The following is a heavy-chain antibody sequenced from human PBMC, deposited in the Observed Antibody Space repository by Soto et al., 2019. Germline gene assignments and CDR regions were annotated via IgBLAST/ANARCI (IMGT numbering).Heavy chain of an antibody. V-gene: IGHV3-21*01. CDR1: GFTFSSYS. J-gene: IGHJ3*02. CDR2: ISSSSSYI. D-gene: IGHD2-15*01. CDR3: ARSSKGYCSGGSCYRGPDAFDI. Sequence: GGSLRLSCVASGFTFSSYSMNWVRQAPGKGLEWVSSISSSSSYIYYADSVKGRFTISRDNAKNSLYLQMNSLRAEDTAVYYCARSSKGYCSGGSCYRGPDAFDIWGQGTMVTVSS.